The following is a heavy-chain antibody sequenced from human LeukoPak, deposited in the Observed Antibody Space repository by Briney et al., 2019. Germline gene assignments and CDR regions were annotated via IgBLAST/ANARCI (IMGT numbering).Heavy chain of an antibody. CDR2: IYYSGST. D-gene: IGHD2-2*01. J-gene: IGHJ6*02. Sequence: SETLSLTCTVSGGSISSCGYYWSWIRPHPGEGLEWIGYIYYSGSTYYNPSLKSRVTISVDRSKNQFSLKLSSVTAADTAVYYCARADTGVVPALVFYYYAMDVWGQGTTVTVSS. CDR1: GGSISSCGYY. CDR3: ARADTGVVPALVFYYYAMDV. V-gene: IGHV4-31*03.